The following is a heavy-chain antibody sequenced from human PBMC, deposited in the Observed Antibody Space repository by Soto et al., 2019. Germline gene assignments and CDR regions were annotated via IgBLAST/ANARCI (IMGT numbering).Heavy chain of an antibody. CDR1: GGTFSSYA. D-gene: IGHD2-21*01. J-gene: IGHJ3*02. CDR3: ARDGDGYNLNAFDI. CDR2: IIPIFGTA. Sequence: SVKVTFKACGGTFSSYAIGWLRQATGQGLEWMGGIIPIFGTANYAQKFQGRVTITADESTSTAYMELRSLRSEDTAVYYCARDGDGYNLNAFDIWGQGTMVTVSS. V-gene: IGHV1-69*13.